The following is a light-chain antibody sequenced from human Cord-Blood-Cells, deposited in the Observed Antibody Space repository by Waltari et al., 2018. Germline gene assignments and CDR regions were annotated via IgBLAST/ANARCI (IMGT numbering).Light chain of an antibody. CDR3: QTWGTGSVV. Sequence: QLVLTQSPSASASLGASVKLTCPLSSGHSSYAIAWHQQQPEKGPRYLMKLNSDGSHSKGGGIPERFSGSSSGAERYLTISSLQSEDEADYYCQTWGTGSVVFGGGTKLTVL. CDR2: LNSDGSH. V-gene: IGLV4-69*01. CDR1: SGHSSYA. J-gene: IGLJ2*01.